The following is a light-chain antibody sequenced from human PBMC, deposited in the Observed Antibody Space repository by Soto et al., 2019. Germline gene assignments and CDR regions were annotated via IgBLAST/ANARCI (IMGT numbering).Light chain of an antibody. CDR3: LQDHNYFWT. V-gene: IGKV1-6*01. J-gene: IGKJ1*01. CDR2: DAS. CDR1: QGIRND. Sequence: AIQMTHSPSSLSASVGDRVTITFRASQGIRNDLGWYQQKPGKAPNLLIYDASSLQRGVPSRFSGSGSGTDFTLTISSLQPEDSATYYCLQDHNYFWTFGQGTKVDIK.